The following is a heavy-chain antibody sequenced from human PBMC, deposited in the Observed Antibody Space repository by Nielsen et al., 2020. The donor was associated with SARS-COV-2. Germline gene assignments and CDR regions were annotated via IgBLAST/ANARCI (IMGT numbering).Heavy chain of an antibody. CDR2: IKHDGSEK. Sequence: GGSLRLSCTAAGFTFANSWMSWVRQAPGKGLEWVANIKHDGSEKYYVGSVKGRFTISRDNAKNSLYLQMNSLRAEDTAVYYCARDRQIGDTARDYWGQGTLVTVSS. J-gene: IGHJ4*02. CDR1: GFTFANSW. V-gene: IGHV3-7*01. D-gene: IGHD5-18*01. CDR3: ARDRQIGDTARDY.